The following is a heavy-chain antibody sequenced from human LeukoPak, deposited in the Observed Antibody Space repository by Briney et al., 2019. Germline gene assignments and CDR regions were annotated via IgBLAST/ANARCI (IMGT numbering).Heavy chain of an antibody. CDR1: GFTFSGSA. CDR2: IRSKANSYAT. CDR3: TSRPTDYYDSSGYYYDYYYYGMDV. Sequence: PGGSLKLSCAASGFTFSGSAMHWVRQASGEGLEWVGRIRSKANSYATAYAASVKGRFTISRDDSKNTAYLQMNSLKTEDTAVYYCTSRPTDYYDSSGYYYDYYYYGMDVWGQGTTVTVSS. J-gene: IGHJ6*02. D-gene: IGHD3-22*01. V-gene: IGHV3-73*01.